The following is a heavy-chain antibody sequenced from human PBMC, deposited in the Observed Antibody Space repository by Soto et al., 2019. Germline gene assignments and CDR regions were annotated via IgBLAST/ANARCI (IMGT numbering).Heavy chain of an antibody. V-gene: IGHV3-23*01. CDR3: AKRSSYDFWGGLSP. CDR2: ISGSGGST. Sequence: GGSLRLSCAASGFTFSSYAMSWVRQAPGKGLEWVSAISGSGGSTYYADSVKGRFTISRDNSKNTLYLQMNSLRAEDTAVYYCAKRSSYDFWGGLSPWGQGTLVTVSS. D-gene: IGHD3-3*01. CDR1: GFTFSSYA. J-gene: IGHJ5*02.